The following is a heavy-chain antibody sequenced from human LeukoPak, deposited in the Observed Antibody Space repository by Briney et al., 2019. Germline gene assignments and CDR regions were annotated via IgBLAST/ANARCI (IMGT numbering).Heavy chain of an antibody. Sequence: PSETLSLTCAVYGGSFSGYYWSWIHQPPGKGLEWIGEINHSGSTNYNPSLKSRVTISVDTSKNQFSLKLSSVTAADTAVYYCARGRWTVTFVFDYWGQGTLVTVSS. V-gene: IGHV4-34*01. D-gene: IGHD4-17*01. CDR1: GGSFSGYY. CDR2: INHSGST. J-gene: IGHJ4*02. CDR3: ARGRWTVTFVFDY.